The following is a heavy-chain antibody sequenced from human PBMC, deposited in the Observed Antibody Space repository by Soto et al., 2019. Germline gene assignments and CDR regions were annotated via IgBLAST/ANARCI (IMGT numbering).Heavy chain of an antibody. CDR3: ARSDSSGYYSNWYFDL. D-gene: IGHD3-22*01. Sequence: QLQLQESGPGLVKPSETLSLTCTVSGGSISSSSYYWGWIRQPPGKGLEWIGSIYYSGSTYYNPSLKSRVTISVDTSKNQFSLKLSSVTAADTAVYYCARSDSSGYYSNWYFDLWGRGTLVTVSS. J-gene: IGHJ2*01. CDR2: IYYSGST. CDR1: GGSISSSSYY. V-gene: IGHV4-39*01.